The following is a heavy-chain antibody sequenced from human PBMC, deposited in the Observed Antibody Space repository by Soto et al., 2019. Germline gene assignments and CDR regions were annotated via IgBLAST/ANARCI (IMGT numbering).Heavy chain of an antibody. CDR1: GFTFSSYG. J-gene: IGHJ4*02. Sequence: ESGGGVVQPGRSLRLSCAASGFTFSSYGMHWVRQAPGKGLEWVAVISYDGSNKYYADSVKGRFTISRDNSKNTLYLQMNSLRAEDTAVYYCAKRRDWGQGTLVTVSS. V-gene: IGHV3-30*18. CDR3: AKRRD. CDR2: ISYDGSNK.